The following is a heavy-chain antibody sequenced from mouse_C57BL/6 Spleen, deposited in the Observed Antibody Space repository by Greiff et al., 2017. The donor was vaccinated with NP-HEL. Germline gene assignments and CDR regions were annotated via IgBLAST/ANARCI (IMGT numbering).Heavy chain of an antibody. V-gene: IGHV1-61*01. CDR3: ARLLYWDGFAY. D-gene: IGHD4-1*01. Sequence: VQLQQPGAELVRPGSSVKLSCKASGYTFTSYWMDWVKQRPGQGLEWIGNMYPSDSETHYNQKFKDKATLTVDKSSSTAYMQLSSLTSEDSAVYYCARLLYWDGFAYWGQGTLVTVSA. J-gene: IGHJ3*01. CDR2: MYPSDSET. CDR1: GYTFTSYW.